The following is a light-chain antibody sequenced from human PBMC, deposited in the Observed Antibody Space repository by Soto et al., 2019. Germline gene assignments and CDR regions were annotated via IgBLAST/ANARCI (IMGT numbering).Light chain of an antibody. V-gene: IGKV1-9*01. CDR2: AAS. CDR1: QTIMTY. J-gene: IGKJ4*01. Sequence: GDEVTITCRASQTIMTYLNWYQLKPGKPPRLLIYAASSLHSGLPSRFSGSGSGTEFTLTISSLQPEDFATYYCQQLNKYPSTFGGGTKVDIK. CDR3: QQLNKYPST.